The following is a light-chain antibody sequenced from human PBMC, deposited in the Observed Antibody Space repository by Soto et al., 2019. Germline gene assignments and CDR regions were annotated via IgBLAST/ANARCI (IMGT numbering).Light chain of an antibody. CDR2: YAS. CDR3: QQYNNWPPIT. CDR1: QSVSNN. V-gene: IGKV3-15*01. J-gene: IGKJ5*01. Sequence: EIMMTQSPATLSVSPGERATLSCRASQSVSNNLAWYQQKPGQAPRLLIYYASTRASGIPARFSGSGSGTEFTLTISSLQSEDFALYYCQQYNNWPPITFGQGTRLEIK.